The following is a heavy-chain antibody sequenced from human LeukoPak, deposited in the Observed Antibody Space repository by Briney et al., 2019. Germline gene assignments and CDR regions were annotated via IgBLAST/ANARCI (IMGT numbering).Heavy chain of an antibody. CDR2: IHPNSGGT. D-gene: IGHD6-25*01. CDR3: ARVGVTAATADY. CDR1: GYTFTGYY. V-gene: IGHV1-2*02. Sequence: ASVKVSCKASGYTFTGYYLHWVRQAPGQGLEWMGWIHPNSGGTDYAQKFQGRVTMTRDTSISTAYLDLSRLRSDDTAVYFCARVGVTAATADYWGQGTLVTVSS. J-gene: IGHJ4*02.